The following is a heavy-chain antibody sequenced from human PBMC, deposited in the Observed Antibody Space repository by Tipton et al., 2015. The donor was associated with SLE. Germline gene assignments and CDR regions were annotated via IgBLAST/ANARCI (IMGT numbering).Heavy chain of an antibody. CDR1: GFSFVDYA. D-gene: IGHD2-21*02. CDR2: ILWDSGNI. V-gene: IGHV3-9*01. J-gene: IGHJ4*02. CDR3: VRDIGVVTAASGY. Sequence: VQLVQSGGNLVQPGRSLRLSCTASGFSFVDYAMHWVRQGPGKGLEWVSGILWDSGNIGYADSVKGRFTISRDRITNSLYLQMNSLTTEDTALYYCVRDIGVVTAASGYWGQGTLVTVSS.